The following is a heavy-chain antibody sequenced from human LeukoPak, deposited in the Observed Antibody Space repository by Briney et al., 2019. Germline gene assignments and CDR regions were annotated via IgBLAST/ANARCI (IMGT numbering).Heavy chain of an antibody. J-gene: IGHJ4*02. Sequence: ASVKVSCKVSGYTLTEFSMHWVRQAPGKGGEWVGGFYPEDGVTIYAQKLQGGDTMTEDTSTHTAYMEISSLRSEDTAVYYCATVFRDFWSGSIQFDYWGQGTLVTVSS. CDR2: FYPEDGVT. V-gene: IGHV1-24*01. CDR3: ATVFRDFWSGSIQFDY. D-gene: IGHD3-3*01. CDR1: GYTLTEFS.